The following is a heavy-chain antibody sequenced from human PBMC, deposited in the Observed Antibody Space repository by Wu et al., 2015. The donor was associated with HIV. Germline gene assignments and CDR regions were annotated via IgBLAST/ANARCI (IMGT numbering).Heavy chain of an antibody. CDR1: GYTFTGYY. CDR3: AREYHDLRFGGFSRLSGRGSTWFDP. D-gene: IGHD3-16*01. V-gene: IGHV1-2*02. Sequence: QVQLVQSGAEVKKPGASVKVSCKASGYTFTGYYMHWVRQAPGQGLEWMGWINPNSGGTNYAQKFQGRVTMTRDTSISTAYMELSRLRSDDTAVYYCAREYHDLRFGGFSRLSGRGSTWFDPVGPGNPG. CDR2: INPNSGGT. J-gene: IGHJ5*02.